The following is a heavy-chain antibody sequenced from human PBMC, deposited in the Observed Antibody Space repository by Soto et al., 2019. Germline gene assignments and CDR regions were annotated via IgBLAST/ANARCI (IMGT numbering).Heavy chain of an antibody. Sequence: GDSLKISCKGSGYNFAGYWIAWVRQMPGKGLELMGIIYPSDSDTRYRPSFQGQVTISADKSISSAYLQWSSLRASDTAMYYCARGGVSTRTFDYWGQGTPVIVSS. D-gene: IGHD3-3*01. V-gene: IGHV5-51*01. CDR2: IYPSDSDT. J-gene: IGHJ4*02. CDR3: ARGGVSTRTFDY. CDR1: GYNFAGYW.